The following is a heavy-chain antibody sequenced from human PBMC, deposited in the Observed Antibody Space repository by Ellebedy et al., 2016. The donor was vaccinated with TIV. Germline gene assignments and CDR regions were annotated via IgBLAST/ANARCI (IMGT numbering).Heavy chain of an antibody. V-gene: IGHV3-48*02. CDR3: ARTYTSGYSVDY. CDR2: ISSISRAI. D-gene: IGHD3-22*01. J-gene: IGHJ4*02. Sequence: GESLKISCAASGFTFSSYRMHWVRQAPGKGLEWLSYISSISRAIAYADSVKGRFTISRDNAKNSVFLQMNSLRDEDTAVYYCARTYTSGYSVDYWGQGTLVTVSS. CDR1: GFTFSSYR.